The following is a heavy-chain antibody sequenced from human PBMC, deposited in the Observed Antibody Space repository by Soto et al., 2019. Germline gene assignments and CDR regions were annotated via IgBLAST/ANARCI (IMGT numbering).Heavy chain of an antibody. CDR3: ARGGRYRENYYFGMDV. V-gene: IGHV3-74*01. Sequence: LRLSCAASGFTLSNFWMHWVRQAPGKGLEWVSRINSDGRSTSYVDSVKGRFTISRDNANNTLYLEMNSLRAEDTAVYFCARGGRYRENYYFGMDVWGQGTTVTVSS. J-gene: IGHJ6*02. CDR1: GFTLSNFW. CDR2: INSDGRST. D-gene: IGHD1-26*01.